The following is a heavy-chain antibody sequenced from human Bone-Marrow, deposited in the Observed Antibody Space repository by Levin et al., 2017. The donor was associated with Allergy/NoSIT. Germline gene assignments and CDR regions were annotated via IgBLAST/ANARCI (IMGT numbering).Heavy chain of an antibody. CDR1: GFAFTSSW. Sequence: PGGSLRLSCATSGFAFTSSWMHWVRQRPGEALEWVADIDSDGYTANYGAFVKGRFTISRDNAKNTLTLQMDRLTVEDTAVYYCARPQGVFFGLRFWGPGTLVIVSS. J-gene: IGHJ1*01. D-gene: IGHD3/OR15-3a*01. CDR3: ARPQGVFFGLRF. CDR2: IDSDGYTA. V-gene: IGHV3-74*01.